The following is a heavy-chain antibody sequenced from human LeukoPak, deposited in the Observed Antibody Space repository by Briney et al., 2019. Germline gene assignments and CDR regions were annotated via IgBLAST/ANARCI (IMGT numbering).Heavy chain of an antibody. D-gene: IGHD2-8*01. CDR2: INHSGST. CDR3: ARVVPQSYYYGMDV. V-gene: IGHV4-30-4*01. Sequence: SQTLSLTCTVSGGSISGGEYHWSWIRQPPGKGLEWIGEINHSGSTNYNPSLKSRVTISVDTSKNQFSLKLSSVTAADTAVYYCARVVPQSYYYGMDVWGKGTTVTVSS. CDR1: GGSISGGEYH. J-gene: IGHJ6*04.